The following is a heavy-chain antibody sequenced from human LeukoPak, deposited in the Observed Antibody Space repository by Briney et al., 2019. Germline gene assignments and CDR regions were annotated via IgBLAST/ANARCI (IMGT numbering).Heavy chain of an antibody. J-gene: IGHJ3*02. CDR2: IITSGSNT. Sequence: GGSLRRSCAVSGFTFSHYDMTWVRQAPGKGLEWVSGIITSGSNTYYADSVKGRFTISRDNSKNTLYLQMNSLRAEDTALYYCAKTVRRSFDIWGQGTMVTVSS. D-gene: IGHD6-6*01. CDR3: AKTVRRSFDI. CDR1: GFTFSHYD. V-gene: IGHV3-23*01.